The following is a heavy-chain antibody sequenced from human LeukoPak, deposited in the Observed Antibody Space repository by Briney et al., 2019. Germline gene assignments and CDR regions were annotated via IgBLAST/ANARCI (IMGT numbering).Heavy chain of an antibody. J-gene: IGHJ4*02. V-gene: IGHV4-30-2*01. CDR2: INHSGST. D-gene: IGHD6-13*01. CDR1: GGSISSGGYS. CDR3: ARGRQDSSSWSYYFDY. Sequence: PSQTLSLTCAVSGGSISSGGYSWSWIRQPPGKGLEWIWEINHSGSTNYNPSLKSRVTISVDTSKNQFSLKLSSVTAADTAVYYCARGRQDSSSWSYYFDYWGQGTLVTVSS.